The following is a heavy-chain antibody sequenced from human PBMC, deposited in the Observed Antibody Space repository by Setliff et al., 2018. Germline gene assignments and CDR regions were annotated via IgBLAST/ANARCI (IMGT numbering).Heavy chain of an antibody. J-gene: IGHJ6*02. CDR1: GASLRSGSNY. CDR2: MIVSGGA. CDR3: ARGPDLSAVGATYFYGMDV. V-gene: IGHV4-61*02. D-gene: IGHD6-19*01. Sequence: PSETLSLTCTVSGASLRSGSNYWSWIRQPAGRGLEWIGRMIVSGGADYNPSLKSRVTMSVDSPNNKFSLNLSSVSAADTAVYYCARGPDLSAVGATYFYGMDVWGQGATVTVSS.